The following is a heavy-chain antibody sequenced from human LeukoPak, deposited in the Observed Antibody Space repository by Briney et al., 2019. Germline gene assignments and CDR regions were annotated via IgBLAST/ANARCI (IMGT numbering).Heavy chain of an antibody. V-gene: IGHV4-30-4*01. CDR1: GGSISSGDYY. Sequence: SGTLSLTCTVSGGSISSGDYYWSWIRQPPGKGLEWIGYIHHSGNTYYNPSLKRRVNISLDTSKNQFSLKLSSGTAADTAVYYCARDVVRDYFDYWGQGTPVTVSS. D-gene: IGHD2-21*01. CDR2: IHHSGNT. CDR3: ARDVVRDYFDY. J-gene: IGHJ4*02.